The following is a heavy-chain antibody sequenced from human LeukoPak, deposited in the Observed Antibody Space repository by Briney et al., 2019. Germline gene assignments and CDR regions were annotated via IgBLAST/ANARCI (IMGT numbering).Heavy chain of an antibody. CDR1: GFTFSSYA. Sequence: GGSLRLSCAASGFTFSSYAMSWVRQAPGKGLEWVSAISGSGGSTYYADPVKGRFTISRDNSKNTLYLQMNSLRAEDTAVYYCAKALSNRITMIVVSGWGQGTLVTVSS. V-gene: IGHV3-23*01. CDR2: ISGSGGST. CDR3: AKALSNRITMIVVSG. D-gene: IGHD3-22*01. J-gene: IGHJ4*02.